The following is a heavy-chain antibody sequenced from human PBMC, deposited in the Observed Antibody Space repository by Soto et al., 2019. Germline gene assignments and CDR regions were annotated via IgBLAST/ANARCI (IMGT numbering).Heavy chain of an antibody. V-gene: IGHV3-23*01. D-gene: IGHD6-19*01. J-gene: IGHJ4*02. CDR3: AKDPDSSGWYNLLGDY. CDR1: GFTFSSYA. CDR2: ISGSGGST. Sequence: EVQLLESGGGLVQPGGSLRLSCAASGFTFSSYAMSWVRQAPGKGLEWVSAISGSGGSTYYADSVKGRFTISRDNSKNTLYLQMNSLRAEDTAVYYCAKDPDSSGWYNLLGDYWGQGTLVTVSS.